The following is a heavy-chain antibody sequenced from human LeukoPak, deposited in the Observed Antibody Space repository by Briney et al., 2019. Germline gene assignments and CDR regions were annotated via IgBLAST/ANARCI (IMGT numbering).Heavy chain of an antibody. CDR2: IYTSGST. Sequence: SETLSLTCTVSYGSISSYYWSWIRQPAGKGLEWIGRIYTSGSTNYNPSLKSRVTMSLDTSKNQFSLKLSSVTAADTAVYYCARVMTFGQWLVPQNWGQGTLVTVSS. J-gene: IGHJ4*02. V-gene: IGHV4-4*07. CDR3: ARVMTFGQWLVPQN. CDR1: YGSISSYY. D-gene: IGHD6-19*01.